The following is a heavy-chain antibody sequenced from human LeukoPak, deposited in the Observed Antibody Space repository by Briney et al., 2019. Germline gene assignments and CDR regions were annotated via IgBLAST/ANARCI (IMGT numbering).Heavy chain of an antibody. V-gene: IGHV7-4-1*02. D-gene: IGHD2-2*01. CDR3: ARAPGKYFVVVPAAISPFDY. CDR1: GYTFTSYA. Sequence: ASVKVSCKASGYTFTSYAMNWVRQAPGQGLEWMGWINTNTGNPTYAQGFTGRFVFSLDTSVSTAYLQISSLKAEDTAVYYCARAPGKYFVVVPAAISPFDYWGQGTLVTVSS. J-gene: IGHJ4*02. CDR2: INTNTGNP.